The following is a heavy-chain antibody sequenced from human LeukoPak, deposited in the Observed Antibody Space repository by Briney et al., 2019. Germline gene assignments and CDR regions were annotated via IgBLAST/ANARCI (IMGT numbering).Heavy chain of an antibody. CDR3: ARAAALPPLNNYYMDV. CDR1: GYTFTSYD. Sequence: ASVKVSCKASGYTFTSYDINWVRPATGQGLEWMGWMNPNSGNTGYGQKFQGRVTMTRNTSISTAYMELSSLRSEDTAVYYCARAAALPPLNNYYMDVWGKGTTVTVSS. D-gene: IGHD6-13*01. J-gene: IGHJ6*03. V-gene: IGHV1-8*01. CDR2: MNPNSGNT.